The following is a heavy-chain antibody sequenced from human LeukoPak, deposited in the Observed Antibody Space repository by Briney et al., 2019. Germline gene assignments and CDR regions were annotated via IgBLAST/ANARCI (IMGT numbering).Heavy chain of an antibody. Sequence: GGPLRLSCAASGFTFSSYAMHWVRQAPGKGLEWVAVISYDGSNKYYADSVKGRFTISRDNSKNTLYLQMNSLRAEDTAVYYCSGYSPFDYWGQGTLVTVSS. CDR1: GFTFSSYA. CDR3: SGYSPFDY. CDR2: ISYDGSNK. V-gene: IGHV3-30-3*01. J-gene: IGHJ4*02. D-gene: IGHD5-18*01.